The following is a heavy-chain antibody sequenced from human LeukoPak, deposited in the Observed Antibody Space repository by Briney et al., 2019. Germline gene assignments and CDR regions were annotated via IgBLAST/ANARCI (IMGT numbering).Heavy chain of an antibody. CDR1: GYTFTGYY. CDR3: ARVGDYGDYAGDY. D-gene: IGHD4-17*01. V-gene: IGHV1-2*04. Sequence: ASVKVSCKASGYTFTGYYMHWVRQAPGQGLEWMGWINPNSGGTNYAQKFQGWVTMTRDTSISTAYMELSRLRSDDTAVYYCARVGDYGDYAGDYWGQGTLVTVSS. CDR2: INPNSGGT. J-gene: IGHJ4*02.